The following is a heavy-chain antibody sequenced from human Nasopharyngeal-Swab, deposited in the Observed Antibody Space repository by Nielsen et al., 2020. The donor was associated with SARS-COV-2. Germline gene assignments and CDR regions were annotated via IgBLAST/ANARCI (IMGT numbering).Heavy chain of an antibody. Sequence: ASVKVSCKVSGYTRTELSMHWVRQAPGKGLEWMGGFDPEDGETIYAQKFQGRVTMTEDTSTDTAYMELSSLRSEDTAVYYCATENGGVGGSSTSLLPYYYYYGMDVWGQGTTVTVSS. D-gene: IGHD2-2*01. V-gene: IGHV1-24*01. CDR1: GYTRTELS. CDR2: FDPEDGET. CDR3: ATENGGVGGSSTSLLPYYYYYGMDV. J-gene: IGHJ6*02.